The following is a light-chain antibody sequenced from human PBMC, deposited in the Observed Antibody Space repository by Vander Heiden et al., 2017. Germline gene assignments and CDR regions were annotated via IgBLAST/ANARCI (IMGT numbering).Light chain of an antibody. J-gene: IGKJ4*01. CDR2: AAS. CDR1: QSISSY. Sequence: DIQMTHSPSSLSASVGNGVTLPCRPGQSISSYLNWYQQKPGKAPKLLIYAASSLQSGVPSRFSGSGSGTDFTLTISSLQPEDFATYYCQQSYSTPPTFGGGTKVEIK. CDR3: QQSYSTPPT. V-gene: IGKV1-39*01.